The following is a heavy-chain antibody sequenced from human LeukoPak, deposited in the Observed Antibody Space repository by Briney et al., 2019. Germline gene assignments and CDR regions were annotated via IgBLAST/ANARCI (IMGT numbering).Heavy chain of an antibody. CDR2: INDSGGT. V-gene: IGHV4-34*01. J-gene: IGHJ4*02. D-gene: IGHD6-19*01. Sequence: SETLSLTCSVYGGSFSSYYWSWIRQPPGKGLEWIGEINDSGGTNYNPSLKSRFTISVDTPKNQFSLKLSSVTAADTAIYYCARGPRGAKSSGWYLLGFDYWGQGTLVTVSS. CDR1: GGSFSSYY. CDR3: ARGPRGAKSSGWYLLGFDY.